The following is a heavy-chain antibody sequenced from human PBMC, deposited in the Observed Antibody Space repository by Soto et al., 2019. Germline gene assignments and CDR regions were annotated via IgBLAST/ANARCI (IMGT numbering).Heavy chain of an antibody. CDR2: IYYSGST. D-gene: IGHD3-9*01. CDR1: GGAISSSSYY. V-gene: IGHV4-39*01. J-gene: IGHJ6*02. CDR3: ARHKRYDILTGYYYSPYGTDV. Sequence: PSETLSLTCTVSGGAISSSSYYLGWIRQPPGKGLEWIGSIYYSGSTYYNPSLKSRVTISVDTSKNQFSLKLSSVTAADTAVYYCARHKRYDILTGYYYSPYGTDVWGQGIWVTVSS.